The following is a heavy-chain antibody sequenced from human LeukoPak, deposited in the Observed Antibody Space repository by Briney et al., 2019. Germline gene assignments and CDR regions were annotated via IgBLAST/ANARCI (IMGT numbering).Heavy chain of an antibody. D-gene: IGHD2-15*01. V-gene: IGHV1-69*13. CDR2: IIPIFDTA. Sequence: ASVKVSCKASGGTFISYAISWVRQAPGQGLEWMGGIIPIFDTANYAQNFQGRVTITADESTSTAYMELSSLRSEDTAVYYCARGAIAATLHTLDHWGQGTLVTVSS. CDR1: GGTFISYA. CDR3: ARGAIAATLHTLDH. J-gene: IGHJ4*02.